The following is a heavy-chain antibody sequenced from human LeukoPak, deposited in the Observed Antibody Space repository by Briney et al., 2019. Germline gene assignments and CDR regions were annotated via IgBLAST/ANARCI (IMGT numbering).Heavy chain of an antibody. V-gene: IGHV3-23*01. CDR2: ISGSGGST. J-gene: IGHJ4*02. D-gene: IGHD3-10*01. Sequence: PGGSLRLSCAASGFTFSSYAMSWVRQAPGKGLEWVSAISGSGGSTYYADSVKGRFTISRDNSKNTLYPQMNSLRAEDTAVYYCANSALLLWFGEALDYWGQGTLVTVSS. CDR1: GFTFSSYA. CDR3: ANSALLLWFGEALDY.